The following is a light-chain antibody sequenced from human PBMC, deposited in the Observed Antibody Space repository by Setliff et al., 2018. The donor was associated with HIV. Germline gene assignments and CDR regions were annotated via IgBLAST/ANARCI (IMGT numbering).Light chain of an antibody. V-gene: IGLV2-23*02. CDR3: CSYAGSSTLEV. CDR2: EVT. J-gene: IGLJ1*01. Sequence: QSALTQPASVSGSPGQSITISCTGTSSDVGRYNLVSWYQQHPGKAPNLIIYEVTKRPSGVSNRFSASKSGNTASLTISGLQPEDEADYYCCSYAGSSTLEVFGTGTKVTVL. CDR1: SSDVGRYNL.